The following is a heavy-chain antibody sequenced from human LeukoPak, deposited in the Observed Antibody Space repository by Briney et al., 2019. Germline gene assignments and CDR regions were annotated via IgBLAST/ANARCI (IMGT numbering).Heavy chain of an antibody. Sequence: ASVKVSCKASGFTFTSSAMQWVRQAPGQGLEWMGWINPNSGGTNYAQKFQGRVTMTRDTSISTAYMELSRLRSDDTAVYYCASWGEGYSYGPHVFIDYWGQGTLVTVSS. CDR3: ASWGEGYSYGPHVFIDY. CDR1: GFTFTSSA. V-gene: IGHV1-2*02. D-gene: IGHD5-18*01. J-gene: IGHJ4*02. CDR2: INPNSGGT.